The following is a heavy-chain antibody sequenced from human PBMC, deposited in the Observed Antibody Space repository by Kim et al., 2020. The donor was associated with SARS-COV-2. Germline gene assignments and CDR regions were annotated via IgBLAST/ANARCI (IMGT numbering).Heavy chain of an antibody. CDR1: GGSISSYY. J-gene: IGHJ4*02. CDR2: IYYSGST. CDR3: AGEAVAGKVY. V-gene: IGHV4-59*01. Sequence: SETLSLTCTVSGGSISSYYWSWIRQPPGKGLEWIGYIYYSGSTNYNPSPKSRVTISVDTSKNQFSLKLSSVTAADTAVYYCAGEAVAGKVYWGQGTLVT. D-gene: IGHD6-19*01.